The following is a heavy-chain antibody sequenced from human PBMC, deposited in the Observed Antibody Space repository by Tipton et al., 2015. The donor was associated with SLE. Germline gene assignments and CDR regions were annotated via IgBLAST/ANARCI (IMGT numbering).Heavy chain of an antibody. CDR3: ARHGGDTYYYGPRAWFDP. J-gene: IGHJ5*02. V-gene: IGHV4-59*08. CDR1: GGSISSYY. D-gene: IGHD3-10*01. CDR2: IYYSGST. Sequence: TLSLTCTVSGGSISSYYWSWIRQPPGKGLEWIGYIYYSGSTNYNPSLKSRATISVDTSKNQFSLKLSSVTAADTAVYYCARHGGDTYYYGPRAWFDPWGQGTLVTVSS.